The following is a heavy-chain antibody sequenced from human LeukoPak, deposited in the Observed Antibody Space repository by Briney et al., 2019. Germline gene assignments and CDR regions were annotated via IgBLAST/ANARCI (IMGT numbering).Heavy chain of an antibody. D-gene: IGHD2-2*01. Sequence: SETLSLTCTVFGGSISSSTYYWGWIRQPPGKGLEWIGSVYNSGSTYYNPFLKSRGTISVDTSKNQFSLKLSSVTAADTALYYCARHAWDDTRSWFDPWGQGTLVTVSS. J-gene: IGHJ5*02. CDR3: ARHAWDDTRSWFDP. V-gene: IGHV4-39*01. CDR1: GGSISSSTYY. CDR2: VYNSGST.